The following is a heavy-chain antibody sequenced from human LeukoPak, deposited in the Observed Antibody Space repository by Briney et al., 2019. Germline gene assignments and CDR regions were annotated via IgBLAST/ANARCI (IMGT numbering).Heavy chain of an antibody. V-gene: IGHV3-9*01. J-gene: IGHJ3*02. CDR1: GITFDDYA. CDR2: ISWNSVSI. Sequence: GGSLRLSCAASGITFDDYAMYWARQGPGKGLEWVAGISWNSVSIGYADSVKGRFTISSDNAKNSLYLQMNSLRNEDTALYYCAKELGGGSDGLDIWGQGTMVTVSS. D-gene: IGHD2-15*01. CDR3: AKELGGGSDGLDI.